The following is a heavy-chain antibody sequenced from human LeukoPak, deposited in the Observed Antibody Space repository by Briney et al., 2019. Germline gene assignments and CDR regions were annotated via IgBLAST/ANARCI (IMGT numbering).Heavy chain of an antibody. J-gene: IGHJ4*02. CDR2: IYYSGST. Sequence: PSETLSLTCTVSGGSISSYYWTWIRQPPGKGLEWIGYIYYSGSTNYNPSLKSRVTISVDTSKDQFSLKLSSVTAADTAVYYCARGYHDFSGYWLSYFDYWGQGTLVTVSS. D-gene: IGHD3-22*01. V-gene: IGHV4-59*01. CDR3: ARGYHDFSGYWLSYFDY. CDR1: GGSISSYY.